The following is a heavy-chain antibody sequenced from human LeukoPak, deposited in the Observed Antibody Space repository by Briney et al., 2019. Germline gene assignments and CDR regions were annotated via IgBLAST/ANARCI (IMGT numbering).Heavy chain of an antibody. J-gene: IGHJ4*02. CDR3: ARAGYSNRWDGVDY. CDR2: IYPGDSDT. V-gene: IGHV5-51*01. Sequence: GESLRISCKGSGYIFGSYWIGWVRQIPGKGLEWMGVIYPGDSDTRYSPSFQGQVTISVDKSINTAYLQWSSLKASDSAMYYCARAGYSNRWDGVDYWGQGTLVTVSS. CDR1: GYIFGSYW. D-gene: IGHD2/OR15-2a*01.